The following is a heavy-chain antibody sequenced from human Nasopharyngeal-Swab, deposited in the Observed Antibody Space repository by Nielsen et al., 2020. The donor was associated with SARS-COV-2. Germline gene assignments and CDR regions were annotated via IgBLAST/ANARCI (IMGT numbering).Heavy chain of an antibody. V-gene: IGHV5-51*01. Sequence: GESLKISCKGSGYSFTSYWIGWVRQMPGEGLEWMGIIYPGDSDTRYSPSFQGQVTISADKSISTAYLQWSSLKASDTAMYYCARPLKQWLGGDAFDIWGQGTMVTVSS. J-gene: IGHJ3*02. CDR2: IYPGDSDT. CDR3: ARPLKQWLGGDAFDI. D-gene: IGHD6-19*01. CDR1: GYSFTSYW.